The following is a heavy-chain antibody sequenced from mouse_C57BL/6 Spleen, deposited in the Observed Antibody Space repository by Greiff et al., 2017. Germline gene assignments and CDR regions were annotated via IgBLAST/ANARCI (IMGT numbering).Heavy chain of an antibody. CDR1: GYTFTSYW. CDR2: IHPNSGST. D-gene: IGHD3-2*02. Sequence: VQLQQPGAELVKPGASVKLSCKASGYTFTSYWMHWVKQRPGQGLEWIGMIHPNSGSTNYNEKFKSKATLTVYKSSSTAYMQLSSLTSEDSAVYYCARIGTAQATWFAYWGQGTLVTVSA. CDR3: ARIGTAQATWFAY. J-gene: IGHJ3*01. V-gene: IGHV1-64*01.